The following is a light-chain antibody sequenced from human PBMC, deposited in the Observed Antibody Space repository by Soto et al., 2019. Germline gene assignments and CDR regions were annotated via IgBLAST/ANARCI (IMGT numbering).Light chain of an antibody. V-gene: IGKV1-39*01. CDR1: QSIRSY. Sequence: DIQMTQSPSSLSASVGDRVTITCRASQSIRSYLNWYQQKPGEAPKLLIHTASNLQSGVPSRFSGSGSGTEFTLTITSLQPEDSASYYCQQSYRTPLAFGQGTRLEIK. J-gene: IGKJ5*01. CDR2: TAS. CDR3: QQSYRTPLA.